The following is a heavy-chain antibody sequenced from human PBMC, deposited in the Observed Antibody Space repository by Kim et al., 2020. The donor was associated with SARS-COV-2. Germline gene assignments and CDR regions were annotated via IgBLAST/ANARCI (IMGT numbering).Heavy chain of an antibody. CDR3: ARGEGCSSTSCKGNWFDP. D-gene: IGHD2-2*01. J-gene: IGHJ5*02. V-gene: IGHV4-30-2*04. Sequence: KSRVTIAVDTSKDQFSLKLSSVTAADTAVYYCARGEGCSSTSCKGNWFDPWGQGTLVTVSS.